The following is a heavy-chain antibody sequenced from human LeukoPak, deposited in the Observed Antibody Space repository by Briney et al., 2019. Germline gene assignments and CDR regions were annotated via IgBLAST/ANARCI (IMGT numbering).Heavy chain of an antibody. CDR2: ISSSGSTI. J-gene: IGHJ4*02. D-gene: IGHD3-22*01. CDR1: GFTFSSYA. Sequence: GGSLRLSCAASGFTFSSYAMNWVRQAPGKGLEWVSYISSSGSTIYYADSVKGRFTISRDNAKNSLYLQMNSLRDEDTAVYYCARAASAARYYYDSSAYSDWGQGTLVTVSS. V-gene: IGHV3-48*03. CDR3: ARAASAARYYYDSSAYSD.